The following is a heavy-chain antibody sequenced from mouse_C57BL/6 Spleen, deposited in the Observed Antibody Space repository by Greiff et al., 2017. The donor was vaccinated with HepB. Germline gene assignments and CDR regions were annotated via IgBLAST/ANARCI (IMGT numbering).Heavy chain of an antibody. V-gene: IGHV1-76*01. CDR2: IYPGSGNT. D-gene: IGHD1-1*01. CDR3: ARDTTVVAKGFAY. Sequence: QVQLQQSGAELVRPGASVKLSCKASGYTFTDYYINWVKQRPGQGLEWIARIYPGSGNTYYNEKFKGKATLTAEKSSSTAYMQLSSLTSEDSAVYFCARDTTVVAKGFAYWGQGTLVTVSA. CDR1: GYTFTDYY. J-gene: IGHJ3*01.